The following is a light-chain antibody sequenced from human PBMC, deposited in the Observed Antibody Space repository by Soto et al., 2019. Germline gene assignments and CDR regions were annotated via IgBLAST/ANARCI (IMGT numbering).Light chain of an antibody. V-gene: IGKV3-15*01. CDR1: QSVSRN. CDR2: GAS. Sequence: ETVSTQSPCTLSVSPGERATLSCRASQSVSRNLAWYQQKPGQAPRLLIYGASTRATGIPARFSGSGSGTDFTLTISSLQSEDFAVYYCQQYNNWPPWTFGQGTKVDIK. J-gene: IGKJ1*01. CDR3: QQYNNWPPWT.